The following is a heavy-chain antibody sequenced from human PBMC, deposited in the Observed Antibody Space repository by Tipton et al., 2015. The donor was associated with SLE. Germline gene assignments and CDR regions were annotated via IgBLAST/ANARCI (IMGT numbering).Heavy chain of an antibody. J-gene: IGHJ6*02. CDR3: ARRAVAGAHYFYYGLDV. CDR1: GYIFTNYW. CDR2: INPGDSDT. D-gene: IGHD6-19*01. V-gene: IGHV5-51*03. Sequence: QLVQSGAEVKKPGDSLKISCKGFGYIFTNYWIGWVRQMPGKGLEWMGIINPGDSDTRYSPSFQGQVTISADKSISTAYLQWSSLKTSDSAMYYCARRAVAGAHYFYYGLDVWGQGTAVNVSS.